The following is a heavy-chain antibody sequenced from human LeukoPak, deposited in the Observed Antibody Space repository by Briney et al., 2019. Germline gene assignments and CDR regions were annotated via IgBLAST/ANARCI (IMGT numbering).Heavy chain of an antibody. V-gene: IGHV1-69*04. D-gene: IGHD2-8*01. Sequence: GASVKVSCKASGGTFSSYAISWVRQAPGQGLEWMGRIIPILGIANYAQKFQGRVTITADKSTSTAYMELSSLRSEDTAVYYCARARGNGWFDPWGQGTLVTVSS. CDR1: GGTFSSYA. CDR2: IIPILGIA. J-gene: IGHJ5*02. CDR3: ARARGNGWFDP.